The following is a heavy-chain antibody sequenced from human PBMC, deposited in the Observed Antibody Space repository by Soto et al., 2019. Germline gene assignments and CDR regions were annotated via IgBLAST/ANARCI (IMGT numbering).Heavy chain of an antibody. D-gene: IGHD6-19*01. CDR2: IYNSGST. Sequence: SETLSLTCTVSGASISSYYWSWVRQPPGKGLEWIGYIYNSGSTNYNPSLKSRVTISVDTSKNQFSLKLSSVTAADTAVYYCARDLVSSGWYLRSYWGQGTLVTVSS. V-gene: IGHV4-59*01. J-gene: IGHJ4*02. CDR3: ARDLVSSGWYLRSY. CDR1: GASISSYY.